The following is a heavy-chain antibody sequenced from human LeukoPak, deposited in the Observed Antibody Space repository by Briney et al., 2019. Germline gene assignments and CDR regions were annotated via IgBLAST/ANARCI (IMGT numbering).Heavy chain of an antibody. V-gene: IGHV3-23*01. CDR2: ISPRGTRT. D-gene: IGHD4-23*01. Sequence: GGSLRLPCAASGFTFDNYAMSWVRQAPGKGLEWVSGISPRGTRTYYADSVKGRFTISRDNSKNTLFLQMNSLRAEDTAVYYCARTDYGGNSVVAWAYYYYGMDVRGQGTTVTVSS. CDR1: GFTFDNYA. J-gene: IGHJ6*02. CDR3: ARTDYGGNSVVAWAYYYYGMDV.